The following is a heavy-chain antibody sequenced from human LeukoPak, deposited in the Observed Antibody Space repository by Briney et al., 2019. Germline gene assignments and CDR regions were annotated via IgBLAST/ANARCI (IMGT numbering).Heavy chain of an antibody. V-gene: IGHV4-39*01. CDR2: IYYSGST. CDR3: ARTLYSSGWYRGYYYYYMDV. D-gene: IGHD6-19*01. Sequence: SETLSLTCTVSGGSISSNTYYWGWIRQPPGKGLEWIGSIYYSGSTYYNPSLKSRVTISVDTSKNQFSLKLSSVTAADTAVYYCARTLYSSGWYRGYYYYYMDVWGKGTTVTISS. CDR1: GGSISSNTYY. J-gene: IGHJ6*03.